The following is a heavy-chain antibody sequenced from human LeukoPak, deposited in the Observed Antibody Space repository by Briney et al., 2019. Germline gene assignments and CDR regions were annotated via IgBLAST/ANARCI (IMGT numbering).Heavy chain of an antibody. CDR2: ISWTTGII. D-gene: IGHD4-17*01. CDR1: GFTFDDYA. J-gene: IGHJ5*02. CDR3: TRGATVTTAYGFDP. V-gene: IGHV3-9*01. Sequence: SLRLSCAASGFTFDDYAMHWGRQSPGKGLEWVSGISWTTGIIGYADSVKGRFTISRDNAKNSLYLQMNSLRGEDTAFYYCTRGATVTTAYGFDPWGRGTLVTVSS.